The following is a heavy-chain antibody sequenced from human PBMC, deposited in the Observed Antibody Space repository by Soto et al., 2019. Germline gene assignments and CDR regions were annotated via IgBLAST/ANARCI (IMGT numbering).Heavy chain of an antibody. CDR3: ARLLAARSYYYYGMDV. CDR2: LYPGDSDT. CDR1: GYCFTSYW. J-gene: IGHJ6*02. D-gene: IGHD6-6*01. Sequence: GESLKISCNASGYCFTSYWIGWVRQMPGKGLEWMGILYPGDSDTRSSPSFQGQVTISAGQSISTAYLQWSSLKASDTAMYYCARLLAARSYYYYGMDVWGQGTTVTVSS. V-gene: IGHV5-51*01.